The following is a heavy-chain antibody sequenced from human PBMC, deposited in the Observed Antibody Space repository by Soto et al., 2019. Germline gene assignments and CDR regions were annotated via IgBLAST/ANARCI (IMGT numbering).Heavy chain of an antibody. CDR1: GFTFGDYY. D-gene: IGHD6-13*01. CDR3: ARDLRAVGMASRFDP. Sequence: QVQLVESGGGLVKPGGSLRLSCEASGFTFGDYYITWIRQAPGKGLEGVSFIGNRGTGIYYADSVKGRFTIFRDNAKTSLYLQMNSLRAEDTAMYYCARDLRAVGMASRFDPWGQGTLVTVSS. J-gene: IGHJ5*02. V-gene: IGHV3-11*01. CDR2: IGNRGTGI.